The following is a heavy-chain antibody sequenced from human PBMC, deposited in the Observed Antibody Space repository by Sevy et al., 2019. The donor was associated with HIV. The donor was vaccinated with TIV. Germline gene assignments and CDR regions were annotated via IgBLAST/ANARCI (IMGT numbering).Heavy chain of an antibody. Sequence: SETLSLTCTVAGGSISSYYWSWIRQPAGKGLEWIGRIYTSGSTNYNPSLKSRVTMSVDTPKNQFSLKLGSVTAADTAVYYCARDAKYSSGWSDYFDYWGQGTLVTVSS. CDR2: IYTSGST. CDR3: ARDAKYSSGWSDYFDY. J-gene: IGHJ4*02. V-gene: IGHV4-4*07. D-gene: IGHD6-19*01. CDR1: GGSISSYY.